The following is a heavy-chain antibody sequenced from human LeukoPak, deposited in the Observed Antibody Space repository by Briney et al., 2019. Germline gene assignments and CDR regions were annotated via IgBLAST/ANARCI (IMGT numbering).Heavy chain of an antibody. V-gene: IGHV4-4*07. Sequence: SETLSLTCTVSGGSISSYYWSWIRQPAGKGLEWIGRIYTSGSTNYNPSLKSRVTMSVDTSKNQFSPKLSSVTAADTAVYYCARDRYSSGWYVDGFDYWGQGTLVTVSS. CDR3: ARDRYSSGWYVDGFDY. CDR2: IYTSGST. D-gene: IGHD6-19*01. J-gene: IGHJ4*02. CDR1: GGSISSYY.